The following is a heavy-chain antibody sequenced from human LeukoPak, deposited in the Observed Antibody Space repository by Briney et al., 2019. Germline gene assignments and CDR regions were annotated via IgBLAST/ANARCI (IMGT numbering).Heavy chain of an antibody. V-gene: IGHV5-51*01. Sequence: GESLRISFKGSGYSFTSYWIGWVRQMPGKGLEWMGIIYPGDSDTRYSPSFQGQVTISADKSSSTAYLQWSSLKASDTAMYYCARRTTVVTPCDYWGQGTLVTVSS. D-gene: IGHD4-23*01. CDR2: IYPGDSDT. CDR3: ARRTTVVTPCDY. CDR1: GYSFTSYW. J-gene: IGHJ4*02.